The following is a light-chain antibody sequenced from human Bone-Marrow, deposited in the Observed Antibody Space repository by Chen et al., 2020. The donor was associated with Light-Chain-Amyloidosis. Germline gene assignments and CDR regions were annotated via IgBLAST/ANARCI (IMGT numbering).Light chain of an antibody. V-gene: IGLV2-23*01. CDR1: SSDVGSYKF. CDR2: EDT. J-gene: IGLJ2*01. Sequence: QSALTQPASVSGSPGQSITISCTGTSSDVGSYKFVSWYQQHPGKAPKLMIYEDTKRPSGVSNRLYGSKSGNAASLTISGLQAEDEADYYCCSYASSGTLVFGGGTK. CDR3: CSYASSGTLV.